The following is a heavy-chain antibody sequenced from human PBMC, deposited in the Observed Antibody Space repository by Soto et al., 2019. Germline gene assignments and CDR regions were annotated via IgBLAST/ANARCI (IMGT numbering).Heavy chain of an antibody. V-gene: IGHV4-4*07. CDR1: GGSISSYY. CDR3: ARDLSTRIAAAGTFDS. CDR2: IYTSGST. J-gene: IGHJ4*02. Sequence: PPETLSLTCTVSGGSISSYYWSWIRQPAGKGLEWIGRIYTSGSTNYNPSPKSRVTMSVDTSKNQFSLKLSSVTAAETAVYYCARDLSTRIAAAGTFDSWGQGKMVTVS. D-gene: IGHD6-13*01.